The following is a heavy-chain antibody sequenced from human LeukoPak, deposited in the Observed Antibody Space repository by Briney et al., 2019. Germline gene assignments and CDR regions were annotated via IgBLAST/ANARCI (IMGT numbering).Heavy chain of an antibody. CDR2: ISSSGSTI. Sequence: GGSLRLSCAASGFTFSSYEMNWVRQAPGKGLEWVSYISSSGSTIYYADSVKGRFTISRDNAKNSLYLQMNSLRAEDTAVYYCARSNYYGSGKRYYFDYWGQGTLVTVSS. CDR1: GFTFSSYE. J-gene: IGHJ4*02. V-gene: IGHV3-48*03. D-gene: IGHD3-10*01. CDR3: ARSNYYGSGKRYYFDY.